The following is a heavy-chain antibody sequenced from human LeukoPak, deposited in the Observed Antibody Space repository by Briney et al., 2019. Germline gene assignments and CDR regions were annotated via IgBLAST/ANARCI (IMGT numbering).Heavy chain of an antibody. CDR1: GYTFTSYG. J-gene: IGHJ6*02. Sequence: ATVTVSCKAYGYTFTSYGSSWRRHAPGQDLESPGCISPYSGGTNYAQKFQGRVTMTRDTSISTAYMELSRLRSDDTAVYYCASSSWYEAYYYYGMDVWGQGTTVTVSS. CDR3: ASSSWYEAYYYYGMDV. D-gene: IGHD6-13*01. CDR2: ISPYSGGT. V-gene: IGHV1-2*02.